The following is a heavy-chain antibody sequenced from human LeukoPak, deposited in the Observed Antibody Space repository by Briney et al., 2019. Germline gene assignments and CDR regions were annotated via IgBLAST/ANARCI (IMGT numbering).Heavy chain of an antibody. CDR3: AKSFGPVIAAAGTGAD. CDR2: ISGSGSST. D-gene: IGHD6-13*01. V-gene: IGHV3-23*01. Sequence: GGSLRLSCAASGFTFSIYDMTWVRQAPGKGLEWVSIISGSGSSTDYVDSVKGRFTISRDNSKNTLYLQTNSLRAEDTAVYYCAKSFGPVIAAAGTGADWGQGTLVTVSS. J-gene: IGHJ4*02. CDR1: GFTFSIYD.